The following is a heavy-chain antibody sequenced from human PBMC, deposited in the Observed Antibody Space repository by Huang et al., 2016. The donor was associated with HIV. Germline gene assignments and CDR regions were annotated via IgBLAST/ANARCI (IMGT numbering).Heavy chain of an antibody. CDR2: ISGSGDNT. CDR1: GFTFSTYV. CDR3: VKPLDYYDRTGYYNVGDY. Sequence: EVQLLESGGGLVQPGGSLRLSCVASGFTFSTYVMGWVRQAPGKGLEWVSAISGSGDNTYYADSVRGRFTISRDTSKSLLSLQMNSLRAEDTAVYYCVKPLDYYDRTGYYNVGDYWGQGTLVTVSA. J-gene: IGHJ4*02. V-gene: IGHV3-23*01. D-gene: IGHD3-22*01.